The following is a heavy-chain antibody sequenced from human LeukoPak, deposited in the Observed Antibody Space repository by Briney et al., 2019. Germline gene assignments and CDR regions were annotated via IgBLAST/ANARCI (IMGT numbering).Heavy chain of an antibody. CDR1: GYTFTGYY. V-gene: IGHV1-2*02. J-gene: IGHJ1*01. D-gene: IGHD4-17*01. Sequence: ASVKVSCKASGYTFTGYYMHWVRQAPGQGLEWMGWINPNSGGTNYAQKFQGRVTMTRDTSISTAYMELSRLRSDDTAVYYCAREDHGDYSVYFQHWGQGTLVTVSS. CDR2: INPNSGGT. CDR3: AREDHGDYSVYFQH.